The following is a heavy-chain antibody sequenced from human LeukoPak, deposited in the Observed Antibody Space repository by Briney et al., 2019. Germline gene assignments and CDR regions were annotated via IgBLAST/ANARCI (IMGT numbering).Heavy chain of an antibody. D-gene: IGHD6-13*01. CDR3: ARLQHAYSSSWYAGNWFDP. CDR1: GFSISSGYY. CDR2: ISHTGNT. J-gene: IGHJ5*02. V-gene: IGHV4-38-2*02. Sequence: SETLSLSCTVSGFSISSGYYWGWIRQPPGKGLEWIGSISHTGNTNYNPSLKSRVTISVDTSKNQFSLKLSSVTAADTAVYYCARLQHAYSSSWYAGNWFDPWGQGTLVTVSS.